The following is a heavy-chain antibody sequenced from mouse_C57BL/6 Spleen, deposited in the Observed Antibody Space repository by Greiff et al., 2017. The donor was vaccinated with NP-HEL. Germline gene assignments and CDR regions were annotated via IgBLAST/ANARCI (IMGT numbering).Heavy chain of an antibody. Sequence: EVQLQQSGPELVKPGASVKISCKASGYSFTGYYMHWVKQSHGNILDWIGYIYPYNGVSSYNQKFKGKATLTVDQSSSTAYMELRSLTSEDSAVYYCARSGYYGSSRYYFDYWGQGTTLTVSS. CDR1: GYSFTGYY. J-gene: IGHJ2*01. CDR3: ARSGYYGSSRYYFDY. CDR2: IYPYNGVS. V-gene: IGHV1-31*01. D-gene: IGHD1-1*01.